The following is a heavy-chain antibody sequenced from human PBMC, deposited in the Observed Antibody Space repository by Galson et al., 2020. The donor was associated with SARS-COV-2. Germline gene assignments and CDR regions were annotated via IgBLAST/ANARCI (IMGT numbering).Heavy chain of an antibody. D-gene: IGHD3-16*02. CDR3: ARHGPPLRLGELSLPRDAFDI. CDR2: IYYSGST. Sequence: ETSETLSLTCTVSGGSISSYYWSWIRQPPGKGLEWIGYIYYSGSTNYNPSLKSRVTISVDTSKNQFSLKLSSVTAADTAVYYCARHGPPLRLGELSLPRDAFDIWGQGTMVTVSS. J-gene: IGHJ3*02. CDR1: GGSISSYY. V-gene: IGHV4-59*08.